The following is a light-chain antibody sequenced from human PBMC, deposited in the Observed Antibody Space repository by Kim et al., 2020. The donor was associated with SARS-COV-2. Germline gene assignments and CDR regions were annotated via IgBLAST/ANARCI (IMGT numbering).Light chain of an antibody. CDR2: GNG. CDR1: SSNIGAGYV. J-gene: IGLJ3*02. CDR3: QSYDSSLSGLWV. V-gene: IGLV1-40*01. Sequence: VTITCTGSSSNIGAGYVVHWYQQLPGTAPKLLIYGNGNRPSGVPDRFSGSKSGTSASLAITGLQAEDEADYYCQSYDSSLSGLWVFGGGTKLTVL.